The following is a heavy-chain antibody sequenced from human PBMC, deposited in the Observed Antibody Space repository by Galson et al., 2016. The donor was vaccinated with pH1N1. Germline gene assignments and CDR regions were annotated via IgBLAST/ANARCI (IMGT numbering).Heavy chain of an antibody. D-gene: IGHD2-15*01. CDR2: ISGYNGNT. CDR1: GYTFTSYG. Sequence: SVKVSCKASGYTFTSYGISWVRQAPGRGLEWMGWISGYNGNTNYAQKVQGRVTMTTDTSTSTTYMELRSLRSDDTAVYYCAREGYCSGGSCYSGASDYWGQGTLVTVSS. J-gene: IGHJ4*02. V-gene: IGHV1-18*01. CDR3: AREGYCSGGSCYSGASDY.